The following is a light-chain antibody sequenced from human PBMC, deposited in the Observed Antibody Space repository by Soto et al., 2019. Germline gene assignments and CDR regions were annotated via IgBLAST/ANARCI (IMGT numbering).Light chain of an antibody. CDR3: QQYGTSPGS. J-gene: IGKJ2*03. CDR1: QSVRSTY. V-gene: IGKV3-20*01. CDR2: GAS. Sequence: EIVLTQSPGTLSLSPGETATLSCRASQSVRSTYLAWYQQKPGQAPRLLIYGASSRATDIPDRFTGSGSGTDFTLTITRLEPEDFAVFYCQQYGTSPGSFGQGTKVELK.